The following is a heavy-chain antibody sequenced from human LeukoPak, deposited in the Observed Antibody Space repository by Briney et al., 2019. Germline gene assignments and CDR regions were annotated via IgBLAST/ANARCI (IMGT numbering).Heavy chain of an antibody. D-gene: IGHD2-2*01. V-gene: IGHV3-30-3*01. CDR1: GFTFSSYA. Sequence: PGGSLRLSCAASGFTFSSYAMHWVRQAPGKGLEWVAVISYDGSNKYYADSVKGRFTISRDNSKNTLYLQMSSLRAEDTAVYYCARARYCSSISCYPVPLIYWGQGTLVTVSA. CDR3: ARARYCSSISCYPVPLIY. J-gene: IGHJ4*02. CDR2: ISYDGSNK.